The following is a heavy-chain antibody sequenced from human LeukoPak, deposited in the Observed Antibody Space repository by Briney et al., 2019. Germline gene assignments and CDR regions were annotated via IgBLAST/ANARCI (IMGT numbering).Heavy chain of an antibody. CDR2: ITTSTGNP. V-gene: IGHV7-4-1*02. CDR3: ARDPYAPPSSDLQRFDS. D-gene: IGHD6-19*01. CDR1: GYIFTNYA. Sequence: ASVKVSCKASGYIFTNYAINWMRQAPGRGLEWMGWITTSTGNPTYAQGFTGRFVFSSDTSVSTAYLQISSLRAEDTAVYYCARDPYAPPSSDLQRFDSWGQGTLVTVSS. J-gene: IGHJ5*01.